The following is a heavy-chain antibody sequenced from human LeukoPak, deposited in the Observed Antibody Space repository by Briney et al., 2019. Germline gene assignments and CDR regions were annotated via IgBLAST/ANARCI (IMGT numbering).Heavy chain of an antibody. CDR3: ARDLYTYVAVGMVHLIYNWFDP. J-gene: IGHJ5*02. CDR1: GGSISSSSDY. V-gene: IGHV4-39*07. Sequence: PSETLSLTCTVSGGSISSSSDYWGWIRQPPGKGLEWIGSIYHSGSTYYNPSLKSRVTISVDTSKNQFSLKLSSVTAADTAVYYCARDLYTYVAVGMVHLIYNWFDPWGQGTLVTVSS. D-gene: IGHD1-1*01. CDR2: IYHSGST.